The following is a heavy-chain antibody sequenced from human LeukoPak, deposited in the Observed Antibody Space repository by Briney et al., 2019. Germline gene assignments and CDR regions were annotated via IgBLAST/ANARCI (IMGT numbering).Heavy chain of an antibody. V-gene: IGHV3-30*18. J-gene: IGHJ4*02. Sequence: PGGSLRLSCAASGFTFSSYGMHWVRQAPGKGLEWVAVISYDGSNKYYADSVKGRFTISRDNSKNTLYLQMNSLRAEDTAVYYCAKVTMVRGVTQSGDYWGQGTLVTVSS. D-gene: IGHD3-10*01. CDR1: GFTFSSYG. CDR3: AKVTMVRGVTQSGDY. CDR2: ISYDGSNK.